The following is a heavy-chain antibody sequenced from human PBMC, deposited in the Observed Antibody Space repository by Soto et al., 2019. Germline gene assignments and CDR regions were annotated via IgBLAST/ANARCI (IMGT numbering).Heavy chain of an antibody. CDR3: ARDRGSYGMDF. CDR2: VSPSGTT. CDR1: GDSISVGYY. V-gene: IGHV4-31*03. Sequence: PSETLSLTCTVSGDSISVGYYWSWIRQHPGKGLEWIGYVSPSGTTYYNPSLKSRVSISTDTSKNQFSLEVSSVTAADTAVYYCARDRGSYGMDFWGQGTSVIVSS. J-gene: IGHJ6*02.